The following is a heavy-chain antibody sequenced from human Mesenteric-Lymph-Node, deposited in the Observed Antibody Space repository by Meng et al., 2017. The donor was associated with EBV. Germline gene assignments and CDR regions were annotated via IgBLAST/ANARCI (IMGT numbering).Heavy chain of an antibody. CDR3: ARVWGGYSFGLSDY. CDR2: IIPMFGTA. J-gene: IGHJ4*02. CDR1: GGSFSPYT. D-gene: IGHD5-18*01. Sequence: LVRSGAEVGKPGSSVKVSCKASGGSFSPYTITWVRQAPGQGLEWMGRIIPMFGTAKYAQNFQGRVTITADESTNTAYMELSSLRSDDTAVYYCARVWGGYSFGLSDYWGQGTLVTVSS. V-gene: IGHV1-69*01.